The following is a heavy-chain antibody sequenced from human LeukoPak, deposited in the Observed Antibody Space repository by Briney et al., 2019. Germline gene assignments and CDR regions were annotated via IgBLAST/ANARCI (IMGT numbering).Heavy chain of an antibody. D-gene: IGHD2-15*01. CDR3: ASTISCLL. CDR2: LNDDGSST. V-gene: IGHV3-74*01. J-gene: IGHJ4*02. Sequence: GGSLRLSCAASGFTFSSSWMHWVRQSPGKGLVWVSRLNDDGSSTTYADSVKGRFTISRDNTKNMLYLEMKSLRVEDTAVYYCASTISCLLWGQGTLVTVSS. CDR1: GFTFSSSW.